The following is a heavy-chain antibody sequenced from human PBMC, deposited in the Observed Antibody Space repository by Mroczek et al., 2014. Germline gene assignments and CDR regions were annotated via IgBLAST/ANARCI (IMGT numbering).Heavy chain of an antibody. J-gene: IGHJ4*02. CDR1: GGSISSGGYS. V-gene: IGHV4-30-2*01. CDR3: ARVGRFLEPDEYYFDY. Sequence: QVQLQQWGSGLVKPSQTLSLTCAVSGGSISSGGYSWSWIRQPPGKGLEWIGYIYHSGSTYYNPSLKSRVTISVDRSKNQFSLKLSSVTAADTAVYYCARVGRFLEPDEYYFDYWGQGTLVTVSS. CDR2: IYHSGST. D-gene: IGHD3-3*01.